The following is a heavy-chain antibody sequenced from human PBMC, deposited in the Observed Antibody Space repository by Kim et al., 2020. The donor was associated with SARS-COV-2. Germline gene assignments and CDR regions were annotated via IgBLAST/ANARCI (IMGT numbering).Heavy chain of an antibody. CDR3: AKDYPLLGSVWYYFDY. V-gene: IGHV3-33*03. D-gene: IGHD2-15*01. Sequence: DAVRGRFTTSRANSNNTLDLQMNSVRAEDTAIYYCAKDYPLLGSVWYYFDYWGQGTLVTVSS. J-gene: IGHJ4*02.